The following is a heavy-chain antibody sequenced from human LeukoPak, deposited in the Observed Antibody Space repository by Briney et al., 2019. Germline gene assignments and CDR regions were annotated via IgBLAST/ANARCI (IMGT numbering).Heavy chain of an antibody. CDR3: ARKREDYFGSGLLDY. D-gene: IGHD3-10*01. Sequence: GGSLRLSCAASGFSFSSHWMHWVRQTPGKGLVWVSHINKDGSSTSYADSLKGRFIISRDNAKNTLFLQMNSLRAEDTAVYYCARKREDYFGSGLLDYWGQGTLVTVSS. V-gene: IGHV3-74*01. CDR2: INKDGSST. CDR1: GFSFSSHW. J-gene: IGHJ4*02.